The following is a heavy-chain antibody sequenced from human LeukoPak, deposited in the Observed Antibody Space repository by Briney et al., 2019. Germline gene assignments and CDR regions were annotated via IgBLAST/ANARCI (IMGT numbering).Heavy chain of an antibody. CDR2: IYHSGST. D-gene: IGHD3-10*01. CDR1: GYSISSGYY. CDR3: ASSRGPYYFDY. V-gene: IGHV4-38-2*02. Sequence: PSETLSLTCTVSGYSISSGYYWGWIRQPPGKGLEWIGSIYHSGSTYYNPSLKSRVTISVDTSKNQFSLKLSSVTAADTAVYYCASSRGPYYFDYWGQGTLVAVPS. J-gene: IGHJ4*02.